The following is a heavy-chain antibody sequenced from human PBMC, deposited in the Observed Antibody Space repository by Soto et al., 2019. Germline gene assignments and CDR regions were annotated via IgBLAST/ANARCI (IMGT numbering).Heavy chain of an antibody. D-gene: IGHD2-2*01. CDR3: ARGNLPSVVVPAAIDY. V-gene: IGHV3-74*01. J-gene: IGHJ4*02. Sequence: TGGSLRLSCAASGFTFSSYWMHWVRQTPGKGLEWVSRINTDGSTTNYADSVKGRFTISRDNAKNTLYLQMNGLRVEDTAVFYCARGNLPSVVVPAAIDYWGQGTQVTVSS. CDR1: GFTFSSYW. CDR2: INTDGSTT.